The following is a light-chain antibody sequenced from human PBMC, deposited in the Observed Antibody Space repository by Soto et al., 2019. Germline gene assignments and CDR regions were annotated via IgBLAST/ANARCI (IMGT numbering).Light chain of an antibody. CDR1: QSVSSSY. CDR2: GSS. J-gene: IGKJ1*01. Sequence: EIVLTQSPGTLSLSPGERATLSCRASQSVSSSYLAWYQQKPGQAPRLLIYGSSSRATGIPDRFSGSGSGTDFTLTISRLEPEDLAVYYCQQYGSLPPWTFGQGTKVEIK. V-gene: IGKV3-20*01. CDR3: QQYGSLPPWT.